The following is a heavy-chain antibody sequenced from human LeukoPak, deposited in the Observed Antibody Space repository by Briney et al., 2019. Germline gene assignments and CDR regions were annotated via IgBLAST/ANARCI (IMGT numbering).Heavy chain of an antibody. V-gene: IGHV1-2*02. CDR1: GYTFTGYY. D-gene: IGHD3-22*01. Sequence: ASVKVSCRASGYTFTGYYMHWVRQAPGQGLEWMGWVNPNSGGTNYAQKFKGRVTMTRDTSISTAYMELSRLRSDDTAVYYCARGSAVEHYYDSSGYDWGQGTLVTVSS. CDR3: ARGSAVEHYYDSSGYD. J-gene: IGHJ4*02. CDR2: VNPNSGGT.